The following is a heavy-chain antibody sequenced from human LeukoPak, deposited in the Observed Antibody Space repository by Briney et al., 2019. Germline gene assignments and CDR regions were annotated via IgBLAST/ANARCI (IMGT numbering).Heavy chain of an antibody. Sequence: PSEALSLTCTVSGGSISTNSYYWAWIRQPPGKGLEWIGTIYYSGSTYYNPSLKSRLTISVDTSWNQFSLKLSSVTAADTAVYYCARGTGEGYSYGRYYFDYWGQGTLVTVSS. CDR2: IYYSGST. J-gene: IGHJ4*02. V-gene: IGHV4-39*01. D-gene: IGHD5-18*01. CDR1: GGSISTNSYY. CDR3: ARGTGEGYSYGRYYFDY.